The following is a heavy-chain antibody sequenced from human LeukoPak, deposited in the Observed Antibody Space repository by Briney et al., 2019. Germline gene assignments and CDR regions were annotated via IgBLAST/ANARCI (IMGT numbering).Heavy chain of an antibody. V-gene: IGHV3-11*04. Sequence: GGSLRLSCAASGFTFSDYYMSWIRQAPGKGLEWVSYISSSGSTIYYADSVKGRFTISRDNAKNPLYLQMNSLRAEDTAVYYCAGDSGPDAFDIWGQGTMVTVSS. CDR3: AGDSGPDAFDI. D-gene: IGHD2-15*01. CDR2: ISSSGSTI. CDR1: GFTFSDYY. J-gene: IGHJ3*02.